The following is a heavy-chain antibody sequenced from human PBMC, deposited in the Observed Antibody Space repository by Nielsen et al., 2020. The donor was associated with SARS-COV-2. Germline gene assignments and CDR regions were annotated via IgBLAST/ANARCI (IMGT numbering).Heavy chain of an antibody. V-gene: IGHV3-66*01. J-gene: IGHJ6*02. Sequence: GESLKISCAASGFTVSSNYMSWVRQAPGKGLEWVSVIYSGGSTYYADSVKGRFTISRDNSKNTLYLQMNSLRAEDTAVYYCARVLVGYYYDSSGYYEGMDVWGQGTTVTVSS. CDR2: IYSGGST. CDR3: ARVLVGYYYDSSGYYEGMDV. CDR1: GFTVSSNY. D-gene: IGHD3-22*01.